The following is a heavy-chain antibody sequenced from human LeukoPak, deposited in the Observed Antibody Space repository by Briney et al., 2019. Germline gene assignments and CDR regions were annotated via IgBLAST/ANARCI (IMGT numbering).Heavy chain of an antibody. CDR2: IYYSGSA. J-gene: IGHJ4*02. V-gene: IGHV4-59*01. CDR3: ARGGGYSSGLSY. Sequence: PSETLSLTCTVSGGSISSYYWSWVRQPPGKGLEWIGYIYYSGSANYNPSLKSRVTISVDTSKNQFSLKLSSVTAADTAVYYCARGGGYSSGLSYWGQGALVTVSS. D-gene: IGHD2-15*01. CDR1: GGSISSYY.